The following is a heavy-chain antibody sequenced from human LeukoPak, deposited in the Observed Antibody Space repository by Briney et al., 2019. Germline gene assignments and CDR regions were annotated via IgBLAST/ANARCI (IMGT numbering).Heavy chain of an antibody. J-gene: IGHJ5*02. CDR3: ARHMGDIVVVPAAKNWFDP. CDR2: IDPSDSYT. V-gene: IGHV5-10-1*01. Sequence: GESLRISCKGSGYRFTSYWISWVRPMPGKGLEWMGRIDPSDSYTNYSPSFQGHVTISADKSISTAYLQWSSLKASDTAMYYCARHMGDIVVVPAAKNWFDPWGQGTLVTVSS. D-gene: IGHD2-2*01. CDR1: GYRFTSYW.